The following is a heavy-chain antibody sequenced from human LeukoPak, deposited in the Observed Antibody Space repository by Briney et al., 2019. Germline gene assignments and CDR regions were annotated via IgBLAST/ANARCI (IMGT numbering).Heavy chain of an antibody. CDR3: ASGYSSGEGRFDY. CDR1: GGSFSGYY. J-gene: IGHJ4*02. CDR2: IYTSGST. Sequence: PSETLSLTCAVYGGSFSGYYWSWIRQPAGKGLEWMGRIYTSGSTNYNPSLKSRVTMSVDTSKNQFSLKLSSVTAADTAVYYCASGYSSGEGRFDYWGQGTLVTVSS. D-gene: IGHD6-19*01. V-gene: IGHV4-59*10.